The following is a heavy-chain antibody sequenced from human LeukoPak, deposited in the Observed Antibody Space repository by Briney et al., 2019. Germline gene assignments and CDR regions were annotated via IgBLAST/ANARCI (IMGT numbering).Heavy chain of an antibody. D-gene: IGHD2-21*02. CDR1: GFTFSTYG. Sequence: GGSLRLSCAASGFTFSTYGMHWVRQAPGKGLEWVAFIRSDGNNKYYADSVKGRFIISTDNSKNTLYLQMNSLRAEDTAVYYCAKDDFKYYYYYMDVWGKGTTVTVSS. CDR2: IRSDGNNK. V-gene: IGHV3-30*02. CDR3: AKDDFKYYYYYMDV. J-gene: IGHJ6*03.